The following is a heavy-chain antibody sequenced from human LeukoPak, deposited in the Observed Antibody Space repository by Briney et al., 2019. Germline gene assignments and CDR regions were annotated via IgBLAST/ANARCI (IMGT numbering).Heavy chain of an antibody. CDR2: ISSSSSTI. CDR1: GFTFSSYS. J-gene: IGHJ6*03. Sequence: PGGSLRLSCAASGFTFSSYSMNWVRQAPGKGLEWVSYISSSSSTIYYADSVKGRFTISRDNAKNSLYLQMNSLRAEDAAVYYCARGGRYSYGYSYYYYMDVWGKGTTVTVSS. V-gene: IGHV3-48*01. D-gene: IGHD5-18*01. CDR3: ARGGRYSYGYSYYYYMDV.